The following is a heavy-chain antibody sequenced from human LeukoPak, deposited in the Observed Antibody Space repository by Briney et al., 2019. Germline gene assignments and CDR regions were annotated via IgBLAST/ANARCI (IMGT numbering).Heavy chain of an antibody. D-gene: IGHD2-2*01. Sequence: ASVKVSCKASGYTFTSYGISWVRQAPGQGLEWMGWISAYNGNTNYAQKLQGRVTMTTDTSTSTAYMELRSLRSDDTAVYYCARDSSAVGYCSSTSCYAFDIWGQGTMVTVSS. CDR3: ARDSSAVGYCSSTSCYAFDI. V-gene: IGHV1-18*01. CDR2: ISAYNGNT. CDR1: GYTFTSYG. J-gene: IGHJ3*02.